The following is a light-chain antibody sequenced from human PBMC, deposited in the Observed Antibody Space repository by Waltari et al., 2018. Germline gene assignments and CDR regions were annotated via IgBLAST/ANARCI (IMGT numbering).Light chain of an antibody. CDR1: QYISNH. Sequence: EIVMTQSPATLSVSPGERATLSCRASQYISNHLAWYQHKLGQAPRLLIYCSSTRATGIPARFSGSGSGTEFTLTISSMQSEDFAVYYCQQYNNWPPWTFGRGTKVEIK. J-gene: IGKJ1*01. CDR3: QQYNNWPPWT. CDR2: CSS. V-gene: IGKV3-15*01.